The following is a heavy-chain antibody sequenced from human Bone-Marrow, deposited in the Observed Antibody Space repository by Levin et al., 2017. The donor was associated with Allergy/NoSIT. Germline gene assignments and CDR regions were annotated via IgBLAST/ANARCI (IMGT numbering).Heavy chain of an antibody. CDR3: AHHKFWFGEFPFDF. Sequence: QTLSLTCTFSGFSLSSNGVGVGWIRQAPGKAPEWLALIYWDDDKRYSPSLKSRLNITKDTSKNQVVLTMTNMAPVDTGTYYCAHHKFWFGEFPFDFWGRGSLVTVSS. CDR1: GFSLSSNGVG. D-gene: IGHD3-10*01. J-gene: IGHJ4*02. V-gene: IGHV2-5*02. CDR2: IYWDDDK.